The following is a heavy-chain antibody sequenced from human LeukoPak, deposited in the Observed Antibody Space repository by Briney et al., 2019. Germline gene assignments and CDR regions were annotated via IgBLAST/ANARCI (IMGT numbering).Heavy chain of an antibody. V-gene: IGHV4-4*02. Sequence: SETLSLTCDVSGGSITQTNYWTWVRRPPGKGLEWIGEVNLQGSTNYNPSLMGRVAISVDTSENHVSLQLTSVTAADTAVYYCAREGGPYRPLDYSGQGTLVTVS. D-gene: IGHD3-16*01. CDR2: VNLQGST. J-gene: IGHJ4*02. CDR1: GGSITQTNY. CDR3: AREGGPYRPLDY.